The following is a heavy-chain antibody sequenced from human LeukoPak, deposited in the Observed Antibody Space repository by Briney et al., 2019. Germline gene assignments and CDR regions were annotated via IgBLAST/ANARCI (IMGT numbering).Heavy chain of an antibody. CDR3: ARDLGYYYGLDI. J-gene: IGHJ6*02. CDR2: IFHSGNT. V-gene: IGHV4-4*02. D-gene: IGHD3-16*01. Sequence: SGTLSLTCDVSGGSRINAGWWSWVRQPPGKGLEWIGEIFHSGNTKYNPSLESRVTISVDKSNHPFTLEMKSVTAADTAIYYCARDLGYYYGLDIWSRGTTVTVSS. CDR1: GGSRINAGW.